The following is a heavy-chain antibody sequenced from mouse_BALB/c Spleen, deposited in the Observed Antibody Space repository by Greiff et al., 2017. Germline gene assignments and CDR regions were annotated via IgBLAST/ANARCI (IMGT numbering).Heavy chain of an antibody. CDR3: ATPPSYAMDY. Sequence: VQLQQSGAELVKPGASVKLSCTASGFNIKDTYMHWVKQRPEQGLEWIGRIDPANGNTKYDPKFQGKATITADTSSNTAYLQLSSLTSEDTAVYYCATPPSYAMDYWGQGTSVTVSS. CDR1: GFNIKDTY. CDR2: IDPANGNT. J-gene: IGHJ4*01. V-gene: IGHV14-3*02.